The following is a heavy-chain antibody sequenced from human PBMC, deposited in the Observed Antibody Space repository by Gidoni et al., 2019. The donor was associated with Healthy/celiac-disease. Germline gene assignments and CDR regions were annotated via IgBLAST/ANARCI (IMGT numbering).Heavy chain of an antibody. CDR3: AREREPGFMVPWDY. J-gene: IGHJ4*02. V-gene: IGHV1-18*04. CDR2: ISAYNG. D-gene: IGHD3-10*01. Sequence: QVQLVQSGAEVKKPGASVKVSCKASGYTFTSVGISWVRQAPGQGLEWMGWISAYNGNTSTSTAYMELRSLRSDDTAVYYCAREREPGFMVPWDYWGQGTLVTVSS. CDR1: GYTFTSVG.